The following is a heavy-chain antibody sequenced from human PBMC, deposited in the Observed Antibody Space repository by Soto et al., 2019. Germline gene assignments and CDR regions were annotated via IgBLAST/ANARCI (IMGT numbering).Heavy chain of an antibody. CDR1: GGTFSSYT. V-gene: IGHV1-69*02. Sequence: QVQLVQSGAEVKKPGSSVKVSCKASGGTFSSYTISWVRQAPGQGLEWMGRIIPILGIANYAQKFQGRVTIAADKSTSTGYMGLSSVRSEDSAVYYCARAELPPRTLYEPDAFDIWGQGTMVTV. J-gene: IGHJ3*02. CDR2: IIPILGIA. CDR3: ARAELPPRTLYEPDAFDI. D-gene: IGHD3-10*01.